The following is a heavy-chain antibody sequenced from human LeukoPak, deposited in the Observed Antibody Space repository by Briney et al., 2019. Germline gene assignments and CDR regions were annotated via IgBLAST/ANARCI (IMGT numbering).Heavy chain of an antibody. CDR3: ARNRDGYNSFDY. Sequence: SETLFLTCAVHGGSFSGYYWTWIRQPPGRGLEWIGEINHSGTTNYNPSLKSRVIISVDTSKNQFSLKLTSVTAADTAVYYCARNRDGYNSFDYWGQGTLVTVSS. CDR2: INHSGTT. V-gene: IGHV4-34*01. CDR1: GGSFSGYY. D-gene: IGHD5-24*01. J-gene: IGHJ4*02.